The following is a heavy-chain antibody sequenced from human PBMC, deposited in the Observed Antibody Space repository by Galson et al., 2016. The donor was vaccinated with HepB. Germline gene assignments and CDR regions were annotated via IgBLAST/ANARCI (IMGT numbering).Heavy chain of an antibody. Sequence: TLSLTCTVSGYSISSDYLWGWIRQPPVKGLEWIGTIARSGNIHYNPSLKSRVTMSVDTSKNQFSLKLSSVTASDTAVYYCVTRNPSSASDYWGQGTLVTVAS. D-gene: IGHD1-14*01. J-gene: IGHJ4*02. CDR1: GYSISSDYL. CDR2: IARSGNI. CDR3: VTRNPSSASDY. V-gene: IGHV4-38-2*02.